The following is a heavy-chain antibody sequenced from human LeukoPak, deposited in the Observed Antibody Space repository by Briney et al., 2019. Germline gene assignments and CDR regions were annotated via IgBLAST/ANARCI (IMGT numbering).Heavy chain of an antibody. CDR2: ISSNGGST. CDR3: ARDTVTTFRFRDYYYYGMDV. V-gene: IGHV3-64*04. CDR1: GFTFSSYA. D-gene: IGHD4-17*01. Sequence: GGSLRLSCSASGFTFSSYAMHWVRQAPGKGLEYVSAISSNGGSTYYADSVKGRFTISRDNSKNTLYLQMNSLRAEDTAVYYCARDTVTTFRFRDYYYYGMDVWGQGTTVTVSS. J-gene: IGHJ6*02.